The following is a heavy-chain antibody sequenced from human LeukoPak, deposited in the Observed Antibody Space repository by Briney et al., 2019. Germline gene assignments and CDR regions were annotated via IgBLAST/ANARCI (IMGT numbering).Heavy chain of an antibody. J-gene: IGHJ4*02. V-gene: IGHV4-59*08. Sequence: SETLSLTCTVSGGSISSYYWSWIRQPPGKGLEWIGYIYYSGSTNYNPSLKSRVTISVDTSKNQFSLRLSSVTAADTAVYYCARRGGSGSLFGGYYFDYWGQGTLVTVSS. CDR3: ARRGGSGSLFGGYYFDY. D-gene: IGHD3-10*01. CDR1: GGSISSYY. CDR2: IYYSGST.